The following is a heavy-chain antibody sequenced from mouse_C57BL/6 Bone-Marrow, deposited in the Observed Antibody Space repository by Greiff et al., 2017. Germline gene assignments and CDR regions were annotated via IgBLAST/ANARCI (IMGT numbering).Heavy chain of an antibody. Sequence: QVQLQQSGPELVKPGASVKISCKASGYAFSSSWMNWVKQRPGKGLEWIGRIYPGDGDTNYNGKFKGKATLTADKSSSTAYMQLSSLTSEDSAVYFCARLDYDGRAFDYWGQGTTLTVSS. V-gene: IGHV1-82*01. J-gene: IGHJ2*01. CDR1: GYAFSSSW. CDR2: IYPGDGDT. CDR3: ARLDYDGRAFDY. D-gene: IGHD2-4*01.